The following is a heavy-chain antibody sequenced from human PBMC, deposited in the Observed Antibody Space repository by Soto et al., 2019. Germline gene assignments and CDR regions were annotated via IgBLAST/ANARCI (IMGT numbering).Heavy chain of an antibody. Sequence: EVQLLDSGGGLVQPGGSLRLSCAASGFTFSNYAMTWVRQGPGKGLEWVSGISGSGGRSYYADSVKGRFTISRDNSKSTLYLQMNRLRAEDTAVYYCAKAYFVWSSEQPYYFDYWGQGTVGTVAS. V-gene: IGHV3-23*01. CDR1: GFTFSNYA. CDR3: AKAYFVWSSEQPYYFDY. CDR2: ISGSGGRS. J-gene: IGHJ4*02. D-gene: IGHD3-16*01.